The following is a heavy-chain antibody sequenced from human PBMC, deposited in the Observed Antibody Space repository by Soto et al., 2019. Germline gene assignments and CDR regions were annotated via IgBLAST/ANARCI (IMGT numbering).Heavy chain of an antibody. CDR1: GFTVSSNY. Sequence: EVQLVESGGGLVQPGGSLRLSCAASGFTVSSNYMSWVRQAPGKGLEWVSVIYSGGSTYYADSVKGRFTISRDNSKNTLYLQMNSLRAEDTAVYYCARAPRGGYFHFDIWGKGTMVTVSS. CDR2: IYSGGST. J-gene: IGHJ3*02. D-gene: IGHD5-12*01. CDR3: ARAPRGGYFHFDI. V-gene: IGHV3-66*01.